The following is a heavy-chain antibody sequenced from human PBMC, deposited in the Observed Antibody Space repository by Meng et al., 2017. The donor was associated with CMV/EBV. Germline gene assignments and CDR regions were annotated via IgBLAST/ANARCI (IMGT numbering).Heavy chain of an antibody. D-gene: IGHD2-21*02. CDR1: AYAFTCDG. Sequence: HVQLGQSGAGGKKPAAAVKGAAKASAYAFTCDGISWVRQAPGQGLGWMGWISGYNGQTKYAQKFHGRVTMTTATPTSTAYMELRSLRSADTAVYYCARAPISSGGDCSHWGQGTLVTVSS. CDR3: ARAPISSGGDCSH. J-gene: IGHJ4*02. V-gene: IGHV1-18*01. CDR2: ISGYNGQT.